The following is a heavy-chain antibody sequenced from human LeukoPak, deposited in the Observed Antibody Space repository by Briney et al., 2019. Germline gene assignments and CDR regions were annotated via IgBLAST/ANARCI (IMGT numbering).Heavy chain of an antibody. CDR2: IYYSGRS. D-gene: IGHD2-21*02. CDR3: ARQRGQAGDPVGY. Sequence: SEALSLTCTVSGGSIIDDHYYWGWIRQPPGKGLEWIGTIYYSGRSYYNPSLTSRVTMSADTSKNQFSLRLNSVTAADTAVYYCARQRGQAGDPVGYWGQGTLVTVSS. V-gene: IGHV4-39*07. J-gene: IGHJ4*02. CDR1: GGSIIDDHYY.